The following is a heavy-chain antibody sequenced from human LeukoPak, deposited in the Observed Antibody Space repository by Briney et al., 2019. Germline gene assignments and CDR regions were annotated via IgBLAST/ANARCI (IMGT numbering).Heavy chain of an antibody. CDR1: GFPFSSYW. CDR3: TRVGYIDEGIDY. D-gene: IGHD5-24*01. CDR2: IKQDGSKK. J-gene: IGHJ4*02. V-gene: IGHV3-7*04. Sequence: PGRSLRLSCVASGFPFSSYWMTWVRQAPGKGLEWVANIKQDGSKKSYVDSVKGRFTISRDNAKNSLYLQMNSLRAEDTAIYYCTRVGYIDEGIDYWGQGTLVTVSS.